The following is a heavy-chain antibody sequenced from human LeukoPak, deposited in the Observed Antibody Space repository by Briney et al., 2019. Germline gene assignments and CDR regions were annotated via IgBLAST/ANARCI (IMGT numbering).Heavy chain of an antibody. V-gene: IGHV3-23*01. D-gene: IGHD5-24*01. CDR2: VSNSGDRT. CDR1: GFTFSSYA. Sequence: GGSLRLSCAASGFTFSSYAMNWVRQSPGKGLEWVSAVSNSGDRTYYADSVNGRFTISRDTAKHSPYLQMNSLRAEDTAVYYCARDGYTPYYYDYDMDVWGKGTTVTVSS. J-gene: IGHJ6*03. CDR3: ARDGYTPYYYDYDMDV.